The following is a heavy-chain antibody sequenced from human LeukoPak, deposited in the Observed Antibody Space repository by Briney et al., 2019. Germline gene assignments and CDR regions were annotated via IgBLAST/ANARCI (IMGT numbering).Heavy chain of an antibody. J-gene: IGHJ4*02. CDR3: ARGAGPRLLFDY. D-gene: IGHD1-26*01. CDR2: IYHSGST. V-gene: IGHV4-30-2*01. CDR1: GGSISSGGYS. Sequence: SQTLSLTCAVSGGSISSGGYSWSWTRQPPGKGLEWIGYIYHSGSTYYNPSLKSRVTISVDRSKNQFSLKLSSVTAADTAVYYCARGAGPRLLFDYWGQGTLVTVSS.